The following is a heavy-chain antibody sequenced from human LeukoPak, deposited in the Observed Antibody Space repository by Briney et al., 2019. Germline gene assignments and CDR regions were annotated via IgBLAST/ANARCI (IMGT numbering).Heavy chain of an antibody. Sequence: QPGRSLRLSCAASGFTFSSYGMHWDRQAPGKGLEWVAVIWYDGSKEYYADSVKGRFAISRDNSKNTLYVQMNSLRAEDTAVYYCAKASSSDYYLDYWGQGTLVTVSS. D-gene: IGHD6-6*01. CDR2: IWYDGSKE. CDR3: AKASSSDYYLDY. J-gene: IGHJ4*02. CDR1: GFTFSSYG. V-gene: IGHV3-33*06.